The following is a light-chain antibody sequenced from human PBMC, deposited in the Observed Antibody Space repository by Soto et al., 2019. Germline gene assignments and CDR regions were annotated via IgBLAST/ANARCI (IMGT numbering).Light chain of an antibody. J-gene: IGLJ1*01. V-gene: IGLV2-23*01. Sequence: QSALTQPASVSGSPGQSITISCTGTSSDVGSYNLVSWYQQHPGKAPKLMIYEGSKRPSGVSHRFSGSKSANTASLTISGLQAEDEADYYCCSYAGSTTYVFGTGTKVTVL. CDR3: CSYAGSTTYV. CDR1: SSDVGSYNL. CDR2: EGS.